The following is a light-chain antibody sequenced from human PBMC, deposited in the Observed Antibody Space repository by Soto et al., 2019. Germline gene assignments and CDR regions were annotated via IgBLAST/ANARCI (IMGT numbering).Light chain of an antibody. CDR3: CSYAGRSTYV. V-gene: IGLV2-23*02. CDR1: SSDVGSYNL. CDR2: EVT. Sequence: QSALTQPASVSGSPGQSITISCTGTSSDVGSYNLVSWYQQHPGKAPKLIIYEVTKRPSGVSNRFSGSKSGNAASLTISGLQAEDESDYYCCSYAGRSTYVFGTGTKVTVL. J-gene: IGLJ1*01.